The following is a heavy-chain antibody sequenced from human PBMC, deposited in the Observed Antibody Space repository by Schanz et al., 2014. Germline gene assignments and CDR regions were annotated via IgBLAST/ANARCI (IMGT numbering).Heavy chain of an antibody. V-gene: IGHV3-30*02. CDR1: GFIFSNHG. CDR2: IQHDGSRT. Sequence: QAELVESGGGVVQPGGSLRLSCEASGFIFSNHGMNWVRQAPGRGLEWVAFIQHDGSRTYYTASLKGRVTIPRDNSQNMVYAEMNSLIVEDTAVYYCARGKAYTAGTPMNWFDPWGQGTLVTVSS. D-gene: IGHD2-21*01. CDR3: ARGKAYTAGTPMNWFDP. J-gene: IGHJ5*02.